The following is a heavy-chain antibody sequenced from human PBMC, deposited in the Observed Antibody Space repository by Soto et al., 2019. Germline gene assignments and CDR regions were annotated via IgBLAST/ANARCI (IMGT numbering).Heavy chain of an antibody. CDR2: INPATGAA. D-gene: IGHD3-3*01. V-gene: IGHV1-2*02. CDR1: GYPVTAYY. CDR3: ARGGGVGVAGSAAFDM. Sequence: QLHLVQSGAVVKKPGASVTVSCSASGYPVTAYYMHWVRQAPGRGLEWMGGINPATGAAKYTQTFRGGVTRTRDPSTSTVFMELGGLTSEAPADFYWARGGGVGVAGSAAFDMWGQGTVVTVSS. J-gene: IGHJ3*02.